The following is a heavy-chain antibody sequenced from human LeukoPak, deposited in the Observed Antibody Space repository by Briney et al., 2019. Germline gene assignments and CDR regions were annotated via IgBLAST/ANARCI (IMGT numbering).Heavy chain of an antibody. J-gene: IGHJ5*02. CDR1: GGSISSSSYY. Sequence: SETLSLTCTVSGGSISSSSYYWGWIRQPPGKGLEWIGSIYYSGSTYYNPSLKSRVTISVDTSKNQFSLKLSSVTAADTAVYYCARVGYDFWSGYWYNWFDPWGQGTLVTVSS. D-gene: IGHD3-3*01. V-gene: IGHV4-39*07. CDR2: IYYSGST. CDR3: ARVGYDFWSGYWYNWFDP.